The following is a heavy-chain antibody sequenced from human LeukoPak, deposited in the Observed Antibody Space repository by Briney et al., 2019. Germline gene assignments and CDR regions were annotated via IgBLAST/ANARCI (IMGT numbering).Heavy chain of an antibody. CDR2: INHSGST. J-gene: IGHJ4*02. V-gene: IGHV4-34*01. CDR3: ARPGRDGYNYRY. D-gene: IGHD5-24*01. CDR1: GASMSNYY. Sequence: SETLSLTCNVSGASMSNYYWVWIRQPPGKGLEWIGEINHSGSTNYNPSLKSRVTISVDTSKNQFSLKLSSVTAADTAVYYCARPGRDGYNYRYWGQGTLVTVSS.